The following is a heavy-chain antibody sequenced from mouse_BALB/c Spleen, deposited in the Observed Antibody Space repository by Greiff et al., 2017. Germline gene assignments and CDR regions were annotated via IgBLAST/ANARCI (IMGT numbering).Heavy chain of an antibody. CDR3: ARSGYYGSRRDWYFDV. Sequence: QVHVKQSGAELVRPGTSVKVSCKASGYAFTNYLIEWVKQRPGQGLEWIGVINPGSGGTNYNEKFKGKATLTADKSSSTAYMQLSSLTSDDSAVYYCARSGYYGSRRDWYFDVWGAGTTVTVSS. J-gene: IGHJ1*01. CDR2: INPGSGGT. V-gene: IGHV1-54*03. D-gene: IGHD1-1*01. CDR1: GYAFTNYL.